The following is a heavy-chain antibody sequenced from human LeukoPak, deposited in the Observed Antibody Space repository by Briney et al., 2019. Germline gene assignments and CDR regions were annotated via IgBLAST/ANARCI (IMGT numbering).Heavy chain of an antibody. V-gene: IGHV3-7*03. CDR1: GFSFSSYW. J-gene: IGHJ4*02. CDR3: ARDGYSGSYGDY. D-gene: IGHD1-26*01. Sequence: GGSLRLSCAASGFSFSSYWMSWVRQAPGKGLEWVANIKQDGSETYYVDSVKGRFTISRDNAKNSLYLQMNSLRAEDTALYHCARDGYSGSYGDYWGQGTLVTVSS. CDR2: IKQDGSET.